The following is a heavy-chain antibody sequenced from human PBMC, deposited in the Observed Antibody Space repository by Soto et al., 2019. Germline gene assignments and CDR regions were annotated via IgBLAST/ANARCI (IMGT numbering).Heavy chain of an antibody. J-gene: IGHJ4*02. CDR1: GGSFSGYY. V-gene: IGHV4-34*01. CDR3: ASDLPQAIF. Sequence: SETLSLTCAVYGGSFSGYYWSWIRQPPGKGLEWIGEINHSGSTNYNPSLKSRVTISVDTSKNQFSLKLSSVTAADTAVYYCASDLPQAIFWGQGTLVTVSS. CDR2: INHSGST.